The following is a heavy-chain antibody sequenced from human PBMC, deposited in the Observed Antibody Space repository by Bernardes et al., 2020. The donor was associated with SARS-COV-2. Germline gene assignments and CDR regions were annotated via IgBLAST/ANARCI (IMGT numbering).Heavy chain of an antibody. V-gene: IGHV3-7*04. CDR3: ARVIAAAVRWFDP. CDR2: IKQDGSEK. D-gene: IGHD6-13*01. J-gene: IGHJ5*02. CDR1: GFTFSSYW. Sequence: GSLRLSCAASGFTFSSYWMSWVRQAPGKGLEWVANIKQDGSEKYYVDSVKGRFTISRDNAKNSLYLQMNSLRAEDTAVYYCARVIAAAVRWFDPWGQGTLVTVSS.